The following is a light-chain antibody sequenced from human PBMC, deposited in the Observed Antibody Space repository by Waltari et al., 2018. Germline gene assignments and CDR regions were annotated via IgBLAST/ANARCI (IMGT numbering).Light chain of an antibody. CDR2: DKN. V-gene: IGLV3-19*01. Sequence: SSELTQDPAVSVAMGQTVRIKCQGDSLSSYYASWYQQRPGQAPILVIYDKNNRPSGVPDRFSGSSSHNTGSLTITGAQAEDEASYYCHSRDASGVAGSFGGGTKLTVL. CDR3: HSRDASGVAGS. J-gene: IGLJ2*01. CDR1: SLSSYY.